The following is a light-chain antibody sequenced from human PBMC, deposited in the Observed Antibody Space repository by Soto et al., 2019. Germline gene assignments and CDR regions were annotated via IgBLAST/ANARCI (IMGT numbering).Light chain of an antibody. CDR1: QSVSSRS. V-gene: IGKV3-20*01. CDR3: QLSQQRSNWPPIT. Sequence: EIVLTQSPGTLSLSPGERATLSCRASQSVSSRSLAWYQQKPGQAPRLLIYGASNRATGIPDRFSGSGSGTDFTLTISRLEPEDFAVYYCQLSQQRSNWPPITFGQGTRLEIK. CDR2: GAS. J-gene: IGKJ5*01.